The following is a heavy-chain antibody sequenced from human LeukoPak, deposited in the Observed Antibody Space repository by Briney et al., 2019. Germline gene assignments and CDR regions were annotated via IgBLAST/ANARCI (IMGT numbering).Heavy chain of an antibody. V-gene: IGHV3-21*01. CDR3: ARDQCSSTSCYGPDAFDI. Sequence: PGGSLRLSCAASGFTFSTYSMNWVRQAPGKGLEWVSSISSSSSYIYCADSVKGRFTISRDSAKNSLYLQMNSLRAEDTAVYYCARDQCSSTSCYGPDAFDIWGQGTMVTVSS. D-gene: IGHD2-2*01. CDR2: ISSSSSYI. CDR1: GFTFSTYS. J-gene: IGHJ3*02.